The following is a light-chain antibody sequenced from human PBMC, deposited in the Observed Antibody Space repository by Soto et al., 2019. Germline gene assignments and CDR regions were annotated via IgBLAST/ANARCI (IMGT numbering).Light chain of an antibody. V-gene: IGLV4-69*01. J-gene: IGLJ3*02. CDR1: SGYSTYA. Sequence: QLVLTQSPSASASLGASVKLTCTLSSGYSTYAIAWHQQQSEKGPGFLMKINYDGTHSKGDGFFDRFSGSSSGAERHLTISSLQSEDEADYYCQSLGTGIQVFGGGTKLTVL. CDR2: INYDGTH. CDR3: QSLGTGIQV.